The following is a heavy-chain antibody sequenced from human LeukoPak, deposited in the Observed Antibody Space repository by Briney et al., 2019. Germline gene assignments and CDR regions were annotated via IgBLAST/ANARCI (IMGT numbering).Heavy chain of an antibody. CDR2: IYYSGST. CDR3: ARHFGVDY. D-gene: IGHD3-10*01. CDR1: GISISSSSYY. J-gene: IGHJ4*02. V-gene: IGHV4-39*01. Sequence: SETLSLTCTVSGISISSSSYYWGWIRQPPGKGLEWIGNIYYSGSTYYNPSLKSRVTISVDTSKNQFSLKLSSVTAADTAVYYCARHFGVDYWGQGTLVTVSS.